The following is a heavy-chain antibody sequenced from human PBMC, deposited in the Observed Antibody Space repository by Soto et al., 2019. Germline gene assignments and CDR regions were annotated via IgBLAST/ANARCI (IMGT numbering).Heavy chain of an antibody. D-gene: IGHD1-26*01. J-gene: IGHJ4*02. CDR1: GFTFSNFG. CDR2: ISGSGITT. CDR3: AKGGGSYPYYFDY. Sequence: QLLESGGGLAQPGGSLRLSCAASGFTFSNFGMTWVRQAPGKGLQWLSLISGSGITTYYADSVKGRFTISRDNSKNTLFLPMNSLGAEDTAVYYCAKGGGSYPYYFDYWGQGTLVTVSS. V-gene: IGHV3-23*01.